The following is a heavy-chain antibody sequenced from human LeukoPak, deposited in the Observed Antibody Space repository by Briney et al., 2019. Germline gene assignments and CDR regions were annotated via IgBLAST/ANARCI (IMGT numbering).Heavy chain of an antibody. D-gene: IGHD2-8*01. J-gene: IGHJ3*02. Sequence: SETLSLTCTVSGGSISSYYWSWIRQPAGKGLEWIGRIYTSGSTNYNPSLKSRVTMSVDTSKNQFSLKLSSVTAADTAVYYCARDRIGVLMVYAQGEAFDIWGQGTVVTVSS. V-gene: IGHV4-4*07. CDR1: GGSISSYY. CDR2: IYTSGST. CDR3: ARDRIGVLMVYAQGEAFDI.